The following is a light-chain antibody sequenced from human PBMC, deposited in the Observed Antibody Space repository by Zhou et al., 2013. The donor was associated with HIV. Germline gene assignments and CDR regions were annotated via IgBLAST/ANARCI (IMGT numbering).Light chain of an antibody. Sequence: ENVLTQSPGTLSVSPGERVTLSCRASQSVTSSFFDCYHQRPGLAPRLLVYAASTRAAGIPDRFSGSGSGTDFTLTISRLEPEDFAVYYCQQYGSSPQTFGQGTKLEIK. CDR2: AAS. CDR1: QSVTSSF. V-gene: IGKV3-20*01. J-gene: IGKJ2*01. CDR3: QQYGSSPQT.